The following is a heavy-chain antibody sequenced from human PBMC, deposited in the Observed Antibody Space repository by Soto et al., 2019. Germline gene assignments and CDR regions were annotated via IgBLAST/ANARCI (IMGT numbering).Heavy chain of an antibody. CDR2: ISYDGSNK. V-gene: IGHV3-30-3*01. J-gene: IGHJ3*02. CDR3: ARGRITMIVVVPDT. D-gene: IGHD3-22*01. CDR1: GFTFSSYA. Sequence: QVQLVESGGGVVQPGRSLRLSCAASGFTFSSYAMHWVRQAPGKGLEWVAVISYDGSNKYYADSVKGRFTISRDNSKNTLYLQMNSLRAEDTAVYYCARGRITMIVVVPDTWGQGTMVTVSS.